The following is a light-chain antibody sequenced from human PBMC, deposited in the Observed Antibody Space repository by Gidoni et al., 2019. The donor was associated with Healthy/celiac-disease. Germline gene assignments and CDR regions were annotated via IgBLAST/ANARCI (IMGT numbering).Light chain of an antibody. J-gene: IGKJ5*01. CDR2: AAS. CDR3: QQSYSTPS. CDR1: QNITNY. V-gene: IGKV1-39*01. Sequence: DIQMTQSTSSLSAALGDRVTITCRASQNITNYLNWYQQKPGKAPKLLIYAASGLQSGVPSRFSGSGSGTDFTLTISSVQAEDVGAYYCQQSYSTPSFGQGTRLEIK.